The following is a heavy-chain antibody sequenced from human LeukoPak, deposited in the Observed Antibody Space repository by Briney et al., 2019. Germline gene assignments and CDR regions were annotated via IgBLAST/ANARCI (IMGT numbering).Heavy chain of an antibody. J-gene: IGHJ6*03. CDR2: ISGSAGST. D-gene: IGHD3-9*01. V-gene: IGHV3-23*01. CDR1: GFTFSSYG. CDR3: ARAPYDNYYYYMDV. Sequence: GGSLRLSCAASGFTFSSYGMIWVRQAPGKGLEWVSAISGSAGSTYYAESVRGRSTISRDNAMNMLYLQMNSLRAEDTAVYYCARAPYDNYYYYMDVWGKGTTVTVSS.